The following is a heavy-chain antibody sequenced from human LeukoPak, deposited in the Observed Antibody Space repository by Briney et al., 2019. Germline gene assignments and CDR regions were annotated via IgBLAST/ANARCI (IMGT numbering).Heavy chain of an antibody. Sequence: GGSLRLSCAASGFTFSSYSMNWVRQAPGKGLEWVSSISSSSYIYYADSVKGRFTISRDNAKNSLYLQMNSLRAEDTAVYYCARDPDGDGGWLDYWGQGTLVTVSS. V-gene: IGHV3-21*01. CDR3: ARDPDGDGGWLDY. D-gene: IGHD4-17*01. CDR2: ISSSSYI. CDR1: GFTFSSYS. J-gene: IGHJ4*02.